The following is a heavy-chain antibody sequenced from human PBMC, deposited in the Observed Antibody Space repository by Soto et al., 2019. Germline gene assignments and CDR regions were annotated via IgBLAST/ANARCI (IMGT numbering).Heavy chain of an antibody. CDR2: IYYSGRT. J-gene: IGHJ4*02. CDR1: GGSIRSGGHY. V-gene: IGHV4-31*03. Sequence: QLQLQEPGPGLVKPSQTLSLTCTVSGGSIRSGGHYWTWIRQLPGQGLEWIGYIYYSGRTYYSPSLQSRLTISVDTSQNQFSLRLTSVTAADTAVYYCVVGLEDVVGGQLDYWGQGALVTVSS. D-gene: IGHD2-15*01. CDR3: VVGLEDVVGGQLDY.